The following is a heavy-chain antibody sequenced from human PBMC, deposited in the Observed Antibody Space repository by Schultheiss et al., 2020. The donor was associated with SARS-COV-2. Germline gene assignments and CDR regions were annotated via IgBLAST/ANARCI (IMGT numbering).Heavy chain of an antibody. CDR1: GFTFSSYA. V-gene: IGHV3-30*01. J-gene: IGHJ6*02. CDR3: ARGGHYDILTGYPPYYGMDV. D-gene: IGHD3-9*01. Sequence: GGSLRLSCAASGFTFSSYAMHWVRQAPGKGLEWVAVISYDGSNKYYADSVKGRFTISRDNSKNTLYLQMNSLRPEDTAVYYCARGGHYDILTGYPPYYGMDVWGQGTTVTVSS. CDR2: ISYDGSNK.